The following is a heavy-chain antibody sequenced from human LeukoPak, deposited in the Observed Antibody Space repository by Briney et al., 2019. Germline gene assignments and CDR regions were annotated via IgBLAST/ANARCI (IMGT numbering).Heavy chain of an antibody. CDR3: ARGPEDIVVVPFDY. CDR1: GGSFSGYY. CDR2: TNHSGST. V-gene: IGHV4-34*01. J-gene: IGHJ4*02. Sequence: SETLSLTCAVYGGSFSGYYWSWIRQPPGKGLEWIGETNHSGSTNYNPSLKSRVTISVDTSKNQFSLKLTSVTAADTAVYYCARGPEDIVVVPFDYWGQGTLVTVSS. D-gene: IGHD2-2*01.